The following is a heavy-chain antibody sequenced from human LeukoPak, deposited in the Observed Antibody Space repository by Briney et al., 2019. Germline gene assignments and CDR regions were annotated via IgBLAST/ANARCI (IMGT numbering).Heavy chain of an antibody. V-gene: IGHV3-53*01. CDR2: IYSGGGT. Sequence: GGSLRLSCAASGFTVSSNYMSWVRQAPGKGLEWVSVIYSGGGTYYADSVKGRFTISRDNSKNTLYLQMNSLRAEDTAVYYCARAPGMVRGVSYYYYGMDVWGKGTTVTVSS. CDR1: GFTVSSNY. D-gene: IGHD3-10*01. CDR3: ARAPGMVRGVSYYYYGMDV. J-gene: IGHJ6*04.